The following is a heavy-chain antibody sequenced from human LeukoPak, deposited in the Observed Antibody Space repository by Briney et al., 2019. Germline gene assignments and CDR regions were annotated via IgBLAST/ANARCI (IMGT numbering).Heavy chain of an antibody. D-gene: IGHD3-9*01. CDR2: ITGSGDTT. V-gene: IGHV3-23*01. J-gene: IGHJ4*02. CDR3: AKWGDYDILTGYYVSDF. Sequence: GASLRLSCAASGFIFRNYAMSWVRQAPGKGLEWVSAITGSGDTTYYADSVKGRFTISRDNSKNTLYVEMNTLRAEATAVYYCAKWGDYDILTGYYVSDFWGQGTLVTVSS. CDR1: GFIFRNYA.